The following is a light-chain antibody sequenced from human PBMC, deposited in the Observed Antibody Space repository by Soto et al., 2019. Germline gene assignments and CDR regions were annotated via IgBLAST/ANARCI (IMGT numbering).Light chain of an antibody. CDR3: QQYDNIPPT. J-gene: IGKJ5*01. V-gene: IGKV1-33*01. Sequence: DIQMTQSPSSLSASVGDRVTITCQASQDISNYLNWYQQKPGKAPKLLIYAASNLETGVPSRFSGSGSGTDFTFTISSLQPEDIGTYYCQQYDNIPPTFGQGTRLEIK. CDR2: AAS. CDR1: QDISNY.